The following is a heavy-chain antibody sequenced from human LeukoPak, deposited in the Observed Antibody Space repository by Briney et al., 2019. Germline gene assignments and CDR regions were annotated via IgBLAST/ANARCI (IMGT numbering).Heavy chain of an antibody. CDR2: IRYDGSNK. J-gene: IGHJ4*02. CDR1: GFTFSSYA. D-gene: IGHD6-13*01. CDR3: AKPAAGTSHFDY. Sequence: GRSLRLSCAASGFTFSSYAMHWVRQAPGKGLEWVAFIRYDGSNKYYADSVKGRFTISRDNSKNTLYLQMNSLRAEDTAVYYCAKPAAGTSHFDYWGQGTLVTVSS. V-gene: IGHV3-30*02.